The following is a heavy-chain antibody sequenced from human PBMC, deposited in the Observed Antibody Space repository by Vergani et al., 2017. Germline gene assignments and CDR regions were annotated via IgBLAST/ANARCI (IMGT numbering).Heavy chain of an antibody. CDR3: GRVADFYGLGSRLLDL. D-gene: IGHD3-10*01. Sequence: QVRLQESGPGLVKPSETLSLTCSVSGGSMSGYYWSWIRQPPGKELEWIGSMYHSGRTNYNPSLETRVTISVDTSKNQFSLKLNSVTASDTAVYYCGRVADFYGLGSRLLDLWGQGILVTVSS. CDR1: GGSMSGYY. CDR2: MYHSGRT. J-gene: IGHJ5*02. V-gene: IGHV4-59*01.